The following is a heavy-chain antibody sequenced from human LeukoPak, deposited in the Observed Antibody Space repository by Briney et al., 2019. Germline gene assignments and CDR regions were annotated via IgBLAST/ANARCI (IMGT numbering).Heavy chain of an antibody. CDR3: TRDRVAYCGGDCYPQRYYYYYMDV. Sequence: GGSLRLSCTASGFTFGDYAMSWFRQAPGKGLEWVGFIRSKAYGGTTEYAASVKGRFTISRDDSISIAYLQMNSLKTEDTAVYYCTRDRVAYCGGDCYPQRYYYYYMDVWGKGTTVTVSS. V-gene: IGHV3-49*03. J-gene: IGHJ6*03. D-gene: IGHD2-21*02. CDR2: IRSKAYGGTT. CDR1: GFTFGDYA.